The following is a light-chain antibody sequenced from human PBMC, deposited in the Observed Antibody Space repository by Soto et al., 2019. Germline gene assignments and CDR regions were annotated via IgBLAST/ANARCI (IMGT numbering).Light chain of an antibody. Sequence: EIVLTQSPGTLSLSPGERATLSCRASQSVSSNYLAWYQQKPGQAPRLLIYGASSRATGIPDRFSGSGSGTDFTLTISRLEPEDFAVYYCQQYGSSPAFTVGPGTKVDIK. CDR1: QSVSSNY. V-gene: IGKV3-20*01. J-gene: IGKJ3*01. CDR3: QQYGSSPAFT. CDR2: GAS.